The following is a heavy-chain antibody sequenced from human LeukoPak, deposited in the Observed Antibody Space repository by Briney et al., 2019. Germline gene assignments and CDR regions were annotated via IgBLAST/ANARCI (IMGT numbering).Heavy chain of an antibody. CDR3: ASAPRGWKNYYYYGMDV. CDR1: GFTFSSYS. CDR2: ISSSSSYI. D-gene: IGHD1-1*01. V-gene: IGHV3-21*01. J-gene: IGHJ6*02. Sequence: GGSLRLSCAASGFTFSSYSMNWVRQAPGKGLEWVSSISSSSSYIYYADSVKGRFTISRDNAKNSLYLQMNSLRAEDTAVYYCASAPRGWKNYYYYGMDVWGQGTTVTVSS.